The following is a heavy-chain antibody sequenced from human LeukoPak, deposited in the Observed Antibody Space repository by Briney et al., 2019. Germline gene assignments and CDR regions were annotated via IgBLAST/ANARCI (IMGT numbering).Heavy chain of an antibody. J-gene: IGHJ3*02. Sequence: GGSLRLSCAASGFAFNNYAMHWVRQAPGKGLEWVSGISWNSGALGYADSVRGRFTISRDNAKNSLSLQMNGLRAEDTAVYYCAKGTRTAPRSASDIWGPGTMVTVSS. CDR3: AKGTRTAPRSASDI. CDR2: ISWNSGAL. V-gene: IGHV3-9*01. CDR1: GFAFNNYA. D-gene: IGHD2-2*01.